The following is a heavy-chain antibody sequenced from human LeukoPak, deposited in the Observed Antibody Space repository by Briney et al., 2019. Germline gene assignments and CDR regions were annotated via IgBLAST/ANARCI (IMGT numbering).Heavy chain of an antibody. Sequence: ASVKGRFSISRDDAKNSLSLQMNTLRDEDTAVYYCARVCGDCSCFDYWGQGTLVTVSS. D-gene: IGHD2-21*02. CDR3: ARVCGDCSCFDY. V-gene: IGHV3-7*01. J-gene: IGHJ4*02.